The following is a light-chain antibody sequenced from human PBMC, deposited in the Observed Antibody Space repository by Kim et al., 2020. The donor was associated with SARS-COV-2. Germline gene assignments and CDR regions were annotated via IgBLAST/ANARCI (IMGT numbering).Light chain of an antibody. CDR1: QNILSSSTNHNY. CDR3: QQYYSAPLT. J-gene: IGKJ4*01. Sequence: DIVMTQSPDSLAVSLGERATINCKSSQNILSSSTNHNYLAWFQQKLRQPPKLLIYGASTRESGVPDRFSGSGSGTDFTLTISSLQAEDVALYYCQQYYSAPLTFGGGTKVDIK. V-gene: IGKV4-1*01. CDR2: GAS.